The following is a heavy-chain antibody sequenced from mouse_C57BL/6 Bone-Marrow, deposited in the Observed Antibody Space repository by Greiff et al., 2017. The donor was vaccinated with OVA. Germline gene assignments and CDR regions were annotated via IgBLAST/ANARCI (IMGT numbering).Heavy chain of an antibody. CDR3: ARKDWFAY. J-gene: IGHJ3*01. CDR2: IYPGSGST. V-gene: IGHV1-55*01. CDR1: GYTFTSYW. Sequence: QVQLQQSGAELVKPGASVKMSCKASGYTFTSYWITWVKQRPGQGLEWIGDIYPGSGSTTYNEKFKGKATLTVDTSSSPAYMQLSSLTSEDSAVYYCARKDWFAYWGQGTLVTVSA.